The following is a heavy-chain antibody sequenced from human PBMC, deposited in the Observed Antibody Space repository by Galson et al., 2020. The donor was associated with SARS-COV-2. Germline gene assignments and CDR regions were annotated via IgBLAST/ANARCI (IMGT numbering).Heavy chain of an antibody. D-gene: IGHD6-19*01. CDR3: AGWYIRF. CDR2: IGGSSDVI. V-gene: IGHV3-48*02. Sequence: GESLKISCAAPGFTFRTSYMSWVRQAPGKGLAWLSYIGGSSDVIKYADSVKGRFTISRDNAKNLLYLQMNSLRDEDTAVYYCAGWYIRFWGQGTLVTVSS. CDR1: GFTFRTSY. J-gene: IGHJ4*02.